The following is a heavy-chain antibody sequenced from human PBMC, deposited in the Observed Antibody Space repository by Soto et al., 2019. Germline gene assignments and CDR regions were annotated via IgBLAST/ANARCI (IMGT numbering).Heavy chain of an antibody. CDR2: ISAHNGNT. D-gene: IGHD1-26*01. CDR1: GYDFTTYG. J-gene: IGHJ4*02. CDR3: ASGRYGDY. Sequence: QVHLVQSGAEVKKSGASVKVSCKGSGYDFTTYGITWVRQAPGQGLEWMAWISAHNGNTDYAQKLQGRVTVTRDTTTSTAYMELRSLRSDATAVYYCASGRYGDYWGQGALVTVSS. V-gene: IGHV1-18*01.